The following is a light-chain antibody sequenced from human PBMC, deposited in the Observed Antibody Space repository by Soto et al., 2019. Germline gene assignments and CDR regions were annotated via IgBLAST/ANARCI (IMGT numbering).Light chain of an antibody. Sequence: DIQMTQSPSTLSASVGDRVTITCRASQSISSWLAWYQQKPGTAPKLLIYTASTLESGVPSRFSGSGSGTEFTLTISSLQPDDFSTYYCQQYNSYPSTFGQGTKVEIK. CDR1: QSISSW. V-gene: IGKV1-5*03. J-gene: IGKJ1*01. CDR3: QQYNSYPST. CDR2: TAS.